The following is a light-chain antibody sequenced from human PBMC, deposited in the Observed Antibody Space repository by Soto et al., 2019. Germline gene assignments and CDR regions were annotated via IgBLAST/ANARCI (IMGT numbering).Light chain of an antibody. CDR2: AAS. Sequence: EILLTQSPTTRSWSPVEVVSLSVMASQSVTVNSLAWYQQKPGQAPRLLIYAASTRAAAVPDRFTGSGSGTDFALTISRLEPEDFGVYYCQQYGDSPLTSGPGTKVDIK. J-gene: IGKJ3*01. CDR1: QSVTVNS. CDR3: QQYGDSPLT. V-gene: IGKV3-20*01.